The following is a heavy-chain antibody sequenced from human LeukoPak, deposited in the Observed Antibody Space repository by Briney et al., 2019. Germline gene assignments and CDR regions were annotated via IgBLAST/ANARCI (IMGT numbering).Heavy chain of an antibody. Sequence: GESLRLSCVVSGFPFSVYEMNWVRQAPGKGLEWVSNIPSSGTIKYYADSVKGRFSISRDNAKSSLYLQMNSLRVEDTAVYYCALLAVASDFDYWGQGALVTVSS. V-gene: IGHV3-48*03. J-gene: IGHJ4*02. CDR3: ALLAVASDFDY. CDR1: GFPFSVYE. CDR2: IPSSGTIK. D-gene: IGHD6-19*01.